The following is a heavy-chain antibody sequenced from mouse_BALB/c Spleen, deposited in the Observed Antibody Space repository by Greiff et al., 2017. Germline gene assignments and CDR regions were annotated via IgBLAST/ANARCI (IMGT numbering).Heavy chain of an antibody. CDR2: IWAGGST. Sequence: VKLQESGPGLVAPSQSLSITCTVSGFSLTSYGVHWVRQPPGKGLEWLGVIWAGGSTNYNSALMSRLSISKDNSKSQVFLKMNSLQTDDTAMYYCARESTITTASYWYFDVWGAGTTVTVSS. CDR3: ARESTITTASYWYFDV. CDR1: GFSLTSYG. V-gene: IGHV2-9*02. J-gene: IGHJ1*01. D-gene: IGHD1-2*01.